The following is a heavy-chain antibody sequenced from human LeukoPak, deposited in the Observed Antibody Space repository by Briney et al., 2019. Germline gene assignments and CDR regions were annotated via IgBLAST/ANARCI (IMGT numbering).Heavy chain of an antibody. V-gene: IGHV1-69*05. CDR1: GGTFSSYA. CDR2: IIPIFGTA. J-gene: IGHJ4*02. CDR3: ARDGLYGDYLLDY. Sequence: SVKVSCKASGGTFSSYANSWVRQAPGQGLEWMGRIIPIFGTANYAQKFQGRVTITTDESTSTAYMELSSLRSADTAVYYCARDGLYGDYLLDYWGQGTLVTVSS. D-gene: IGHD4-17*01.